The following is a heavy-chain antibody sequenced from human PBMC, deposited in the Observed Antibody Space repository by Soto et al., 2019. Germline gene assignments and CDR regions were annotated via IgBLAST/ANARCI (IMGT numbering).Heavy chain of an antibody. CDR1: GFTFSYYP. Sequence: PGGSLRLSCAASGFTFSYYPLHWVRRAPGKGLEWVSSISGIKNYIRYADSVKGRFTISRDNAKTSLYLQMNSLTAEDTAVYYCARVSIAARREEYYFDYWGQGTLVTVS. V-gene: IGHV3-21*04. D-gene: IGHD6-6*01. CDR2: ISGIKNYI. J-gene: IGHJ4*02. CDR3: ARVSIAARREEYYFDY.